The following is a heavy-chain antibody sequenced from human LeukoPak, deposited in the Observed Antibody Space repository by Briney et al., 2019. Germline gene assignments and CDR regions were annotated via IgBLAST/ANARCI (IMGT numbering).Heavy chain of an antibody. CDR2: IYHSGST. V-gene: IGHV4-59*08. CDR1: GGSISSYY. J-gene: IGHJ4*02. Sequence: SETLSLTCIVSGGSISSYYWSWIRQPPGKGLEWIGHIYHSGSTNYNPSLKSRVTISVDTSKNQFSLKLSSVTAADTAIYYCARAVSGRFDYWGQGTLVTVSS. D-gene: IGHD6-19*01. CDR3: ARAVSGRFDY.